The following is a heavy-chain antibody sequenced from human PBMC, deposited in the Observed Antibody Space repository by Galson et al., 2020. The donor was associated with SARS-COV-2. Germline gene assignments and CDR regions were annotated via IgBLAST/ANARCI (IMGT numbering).Heavy chain of an antibody. CDR3: ARVRRGYYDSSGYRYYFDY. V-gene: IGHV1-8*01. J-gene: IGHJ4*02. Sequence: ASVKVSCKASGYTFTSYDINWVRQATGQGLEWMGWMNPNSGNTGYAQKFQGRVTMTRNTSISTAYMELSSLRSEDTAVYYCARVRRGYYDSSGYRYYFDYWGQGTLVTVSS. CDR2: MNPNSGNT. D-gene: IGHD3-22*01. CDR1: GYTFTSYD.